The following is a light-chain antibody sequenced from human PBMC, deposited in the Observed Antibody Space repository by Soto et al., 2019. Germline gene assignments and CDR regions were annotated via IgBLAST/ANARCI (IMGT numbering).Light chain of an antibody. CDR2: SAS. V-gene: IGKV3-20*01. CDR1: QSVSSNY. Sequence: EIVLTQSPGTLSLSPGERATLSCRASQSVSSNYLAWYRQKPGQAPRLLIYSASTRATGIPDRFSGSESGTDFTLTISRLEPEDFAVYYCQQYGSSPPVTFGGGTKVEIK. J-gene: IGKJ4*01. CDR3: QQYGSSPPVT.